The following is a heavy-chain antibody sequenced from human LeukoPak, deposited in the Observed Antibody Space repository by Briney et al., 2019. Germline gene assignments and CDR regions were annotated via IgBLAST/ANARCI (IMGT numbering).Heavy chain of an antibody. V-gene: IGHV3-23*01. CDR1: GFTFSNYA. D-gene: IGHD3-10*02. CDR3: ALDSGYYVYVFYT. CDR2: ISGGGDST. Sequence: GGSLRLSCACSGFTFSNYAMTWVRQAPGKGLEWVSVISGGGDSTYYADSVKGRFTISRDNSKNTVFLQIDSLRAEDTALYYCALDSGYYVYVFYTWGQGTMVTVSS. J-gene: IGHJ3*02.